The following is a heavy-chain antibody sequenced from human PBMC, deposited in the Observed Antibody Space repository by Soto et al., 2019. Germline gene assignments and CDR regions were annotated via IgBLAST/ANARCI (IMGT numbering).Heavy chain of an antibody. CDR1: GFTVNTKY. J-gene: IGHJ4*02. V-gene: IGHV3-53*01. CDR2: IYDSGAT. Sequence: GGSLRLSCAASGFTVNTKYMSWVRQAPGKGLEWVSVIYDSGATYYADSVKGRFTISRDNSKNTLYLQMNSLRAEDAAVYHCARGRGSAWFNFDYWGQGTRVTVSS. CDR3: ARGRGSAWFNFDY. D-gene: IGHD6-13*01.